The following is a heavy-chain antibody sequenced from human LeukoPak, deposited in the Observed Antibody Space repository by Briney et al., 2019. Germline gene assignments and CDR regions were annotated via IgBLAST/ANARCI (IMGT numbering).Heavy chain of an antibody. CDR3: ARYYYDSSGYFLYYYYGMDV. J-gene: IGHJ6*02. V-gene: IGHV1-8*01. CDR1: GYTFTSYD. D-gene: IGHD3-22*01. Sequence: ASVKVSCKASGYTFTSYDINWVRQATGQGLEWMGWMNPNSGNTGYAQKFQGRVTMTRNTSISTAYMGLSSLRSEDTAVYYCARYYYDSSGYFLYYYYGMDVWGQGTTVTVSS. CDR2: MNPNSGNT.